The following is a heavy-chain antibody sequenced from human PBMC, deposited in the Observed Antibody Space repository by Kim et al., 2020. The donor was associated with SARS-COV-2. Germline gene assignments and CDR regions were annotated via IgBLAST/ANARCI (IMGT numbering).Heavy chain of an antibody. D-gene: IGHD4-17*01. CDR3: ARVPADYAYYFDY. J-gene: IGHJ4*02. CDR2: ISYDGSNK. CDR1: GFTFSSYA. V-gene: IGHV3-30-3*01. Sequence: GGSLRLSCAASGFTFSSYAMHWVRQAPGKGLEWVAVISYDGSNKYYADSVKGRFTISRDNSKNTLYLQMNSLRAEDTAVYYCARVPADYAYYFDYWGQGT.